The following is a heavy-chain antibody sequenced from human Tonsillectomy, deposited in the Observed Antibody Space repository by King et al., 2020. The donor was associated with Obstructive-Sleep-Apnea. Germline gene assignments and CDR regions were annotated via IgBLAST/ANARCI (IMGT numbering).Heavy chain of an antibody. J-gene: IGHJ4*02. CDR1: GFTFDDYA. CDR2: ISWNSGSI. V-gene: IGHV3-9*01. Sequence: VQLVESGGGLVQPGRSLRLSCAASGFTFDDYAMHWVRHAPGKGLEWVSGISWNSGSIGYADSVKGRFTISRDNAKNSLYLQMNSLRAEDTALYYCAKDTGWGATIFTCFDYWGQGTLVTVSS. D-gene: IGHD5-12*01. CDR3: AKDTGWGATIFTCFDY.